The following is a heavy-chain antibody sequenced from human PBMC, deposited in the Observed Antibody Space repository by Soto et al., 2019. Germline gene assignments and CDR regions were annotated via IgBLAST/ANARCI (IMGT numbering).Heavy chain of an antibody. CDR2: IYYSGST. Sequence: PSETLSLTCTVSGGSISSSSYYWGWIRQPPGKGLEWIGSIYYSGSTYYNPSLKSRVTISVDTSKNQFSLKLSSVTAADTAVYYCASLWLQLYFDYWGQGTLVTVSS. V-gene: IGHV4-39*01. J-gene: IGHJ4*02. D-gene: IGHD5-12*01. CDR3: ASLWLQLYFDY. CDR1: GGSISSSSYY.